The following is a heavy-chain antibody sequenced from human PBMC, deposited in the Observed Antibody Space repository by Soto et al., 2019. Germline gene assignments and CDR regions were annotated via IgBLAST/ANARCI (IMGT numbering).Heavy chain of an antibody. J-gene: IGHJ6*02. D-gene: IGHD3-10*01. CDR3: TREGGNFMVRGVIQVFGMYV. V-gene: IGHV3-53*01. CDR1: GLAVSSSY. CDR2: IYGGGNT. Sequence: SGGSLRLSCAASGLAVSSSYMSWVRQAPGKGLEWVSLIYGGGNTYYADSVKGRFTISRDSSKNTLYLQMDSLRVEDTAVYYCTREGGNFMVRGVIQVFGMYVWGQGTTVTVSS.